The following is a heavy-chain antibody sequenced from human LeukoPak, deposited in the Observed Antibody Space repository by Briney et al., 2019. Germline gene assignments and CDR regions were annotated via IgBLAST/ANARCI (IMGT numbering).Heavy chain of an antibody. CDR1: GFTFSSYS. CDR2: ISGSGGST. CDR3: AKSPRYYYDSSGYYYEWYFDY. D-gene: IGHD3-22*01. J-gene: IGHJ4*02. Sequence: GGSLRLSCAASGFTFSSYSMNWVRQAPGKGLEWVSAISGSGGSTYYADSVKGRFTISRDNSKNTLYLQMNSLRAEDTAVYYCAKSPRYYYDSSGYYYEWYFDYWGQGTLVTVSS. V-gene: IGHV3-23*01.